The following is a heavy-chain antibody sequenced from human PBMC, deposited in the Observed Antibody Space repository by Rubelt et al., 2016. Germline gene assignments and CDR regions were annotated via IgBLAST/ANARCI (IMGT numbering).Heavy chain of an antibody. CDR3: ARTRDTAMAAPSRAMDV. J-gene: IGHJ6*02. D-gene: IGHD5-18*01. V-gene: IGHV3-74*01. Sequence: INSDGSSTSYADSVKGRFTISRDNAKNTLYLQMNSLRAEDTAVYYCARTRDTAMAAPSRAMDVWGQGTTVTVSS. CDR2: INSDGSST.